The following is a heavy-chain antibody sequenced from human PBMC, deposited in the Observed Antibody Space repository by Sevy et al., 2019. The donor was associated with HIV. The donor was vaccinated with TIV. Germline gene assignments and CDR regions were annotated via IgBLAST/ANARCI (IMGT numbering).Heavy chain of an antibody. CDR1: GFTFDDYA. J-gene: IGHJ3*02. CDR2: ISWNSGSI. Sequence: GGSLRLSCAASGFTFDDYAMHWVRQAPGKGLEWVSGISWNSGSIGYADSVKGRFTISRDNAKNSLYLQMNSLRAEDTALYSCAKESQVGATTVGMVHAFDIWGQGTMVTVSS. D-gene: IGHD1-26*01. V-gene: IGHV3-9*01. CDR3: AKESQVGATTVGMVHAFDI.